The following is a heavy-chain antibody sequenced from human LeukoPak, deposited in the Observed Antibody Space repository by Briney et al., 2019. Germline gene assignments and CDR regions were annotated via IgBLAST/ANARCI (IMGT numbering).Heavy chain of an antibody. J-gene: IGHJ3*02. V-gene: IGHV1-2*02. CDR2: INPNSGGT. Sequence: ASVKVSCKASGYTFSGYYMHWVRQAPGQGPEWMGWINPNSGGTSYAQKFQGRVTMTRDTSISTAYMELSRLRSDDTAVYYCARDLPLDAFDIWGQGTMVTVSP. CDR3: ARDLPLDAFDI. CDR1: GYTFSGYY.